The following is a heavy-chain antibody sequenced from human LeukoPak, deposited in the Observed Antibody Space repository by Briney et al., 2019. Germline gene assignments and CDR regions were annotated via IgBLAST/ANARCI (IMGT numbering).Heavy chain of an antibody. J-gene: IGHJ6*03. D-gene: IGHD5-24*01. Sequence: ASVKVSCKASGYTFTGYYMHWVRQAPGQGLEWMGGIIPIFGTANYAQKFQGRVTITADKSTSTAYMELSSLRSEDTAVYYCARGPGEDGYNYYYYYYMDVWGKGTTVTVSS. CDR2: IIPIFGTA. CDR1: GYTFTGYY. V-gene: IGHV1-69*06. CDR3: ARGPGEDGYNYYYYYYMDV.